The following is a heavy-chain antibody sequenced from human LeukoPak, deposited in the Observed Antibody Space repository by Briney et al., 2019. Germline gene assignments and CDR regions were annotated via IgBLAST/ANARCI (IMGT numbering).Heavy chain of an antibody. CDR2: IYSGGST. J-gene: IGHJ2*01. Sequence: GGSLRLSCAASGFTVSSNYMSWVRQAPGKGLEWVSVIYSGGSTYYADSVKGRFTISRDNSKNTLYLQMNSLRVEDTAVYYCARSEGYYYDSSGYSRDWYFDLWGRGTLVTVPS. D-gene: IGHD3-22*01. V-gene: IGHV3-53*01. CDR3: ARSEGYYYDSSGYSRDWYFDL. CDR1: GFTVSSNY.